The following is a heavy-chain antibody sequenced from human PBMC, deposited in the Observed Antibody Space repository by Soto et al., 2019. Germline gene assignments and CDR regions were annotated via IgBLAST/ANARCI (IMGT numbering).Heavy chain of an antibody. J-gene: IGHJ3*02. V-gene: IGHV1-69*10. CDR3: ARFRGIVVVPAATDAFDI. D-gene: IGHD2-2*01. Sequence: GASVKVSCKASGYTFTTSYDISWVRQATGQGILWMGFMIPIIGITNYVQKFQGRVTITADKSMSTAYMELSSLRSEDTAVYYCARFRGIVVVPAATDAFDIWGQGTMVTVSS. CDR2: MIPIIGIT. CDR1: GYTFTTSYD.